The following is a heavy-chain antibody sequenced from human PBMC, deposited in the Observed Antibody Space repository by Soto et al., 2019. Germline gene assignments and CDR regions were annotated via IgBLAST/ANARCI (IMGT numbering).Heavy chain of an antibody. D-gene: IGHD3-3*01. V-gene: IGHV3-33*01. CDR1: GFTFSSYG. CDR2: IWYDGSNK. CDR3: ASDLADFWSGYYDNWFDP. J-gene: IGHJ5*02. Sequence: LRLSCAASGFTFSSYGMHWVRQAPGKGLEWVEVIWYDGSNKYYADSVKGRFTISRDNSKNTLYLQMNSLRAEDTAVYYCASDLADFWSGYYDNWFDPWGQGTLVTVSS.